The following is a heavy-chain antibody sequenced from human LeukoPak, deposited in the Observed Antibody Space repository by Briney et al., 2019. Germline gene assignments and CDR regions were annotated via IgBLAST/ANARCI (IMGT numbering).Heavy chain of an antibody. D-gene: IGHD3-9*01. Sequence: SETPSLTCAVYGGSFSGYYWSWIRQPPGKGLEWIGEINHSGSTNYNPSLKSRVTISVDTSKNQFSLKLSSVTAADTAVYYCARRYFDWLLRYNWFDPWGQGTLVTVSS. CDR2: INHSGST. CDR3: ARRYFDWLLRYNWFDP. V-gene: IGHV4-34*01. J-gene: IGHJ5*02. CDR1: GGSFSGYY.